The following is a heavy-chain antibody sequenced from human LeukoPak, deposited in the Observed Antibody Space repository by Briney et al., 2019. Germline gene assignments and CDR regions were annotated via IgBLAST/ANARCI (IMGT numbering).Heavy chain of an antibody. D-gene: IGHD6-13*01. CDR3: ARGRSGRGSSWNYYYYGMDV. Sequence: GSLRLSCAASGFTFSSYSMNWVRQAPGKGLEWIGEINHSGSTNYNPSLKSRVTISVDTSKNQFSLKLSSVTAADTAVYYCARGRSGRGSSWNYYYYGMDVWGQGTTVTVSS. CDR1: GFTFSSYS. J-gene: IGHJ6*02. V-gene: IGHV4-34*01. CDR2: INHSGST.